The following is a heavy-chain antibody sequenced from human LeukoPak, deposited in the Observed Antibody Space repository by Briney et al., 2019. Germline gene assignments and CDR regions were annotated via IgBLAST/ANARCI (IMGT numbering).Heavy chain of an antibody. J-gene: IGHJ4*02. CDR3: ARSDPYYYDSSRHRVSFDY. CDR2: INHSGST. Sequence: PSETLSLTCAVYGGSFSGYYWSWIRQPPGKGLEWIGEINHSGSTNYNPSLKSRVTISVDTSKNQFSLKLSSVTAADTAVYYCARSDPYYYDSSRHRVSFDYWGQGTLVTVSS. V-gene: IGHV4-34*01. D-gene: IGHD3-22*01. CDR1: GGSFSGYY.